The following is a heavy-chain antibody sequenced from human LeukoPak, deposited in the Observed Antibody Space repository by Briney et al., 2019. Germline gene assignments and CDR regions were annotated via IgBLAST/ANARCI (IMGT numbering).Heavy chain of an antibody. V-gene: IGHV3-23*01. Sequence: PGGSLRLSCAASGFTFSSYSMNWVRQAPGQGLEWISIISGSGSSAYYADSVKGRFIISRDNFKNTVNLEMSSLRAEDTAVYYCVPEGFDIWGQGTMVTVSS. CDR3: VPEGFDI. J-gene: IGHJ3*02. CDR2: ISGSGSSA. CDR1: GFTFSSYS.